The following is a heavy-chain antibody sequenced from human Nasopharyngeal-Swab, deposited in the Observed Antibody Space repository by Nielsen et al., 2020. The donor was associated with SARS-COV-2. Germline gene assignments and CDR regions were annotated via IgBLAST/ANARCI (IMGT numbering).Heavy chain of an antibody. CDR2: IYYSGST. Sequence: WIRQPPGKGLEWIGSIYYSGSTYYNPSLKSRVTISVDTSKNQFSLKLSSVTAADTAVYYCARVGGDYYYYYYMDVWGKGTTVTVSS. J-gene: IGHJ6*03. CDR3: ARVGGDYYYYYYMDV. D-gene: IGHD1-26*01. V-gene: IGHV4-39*07.